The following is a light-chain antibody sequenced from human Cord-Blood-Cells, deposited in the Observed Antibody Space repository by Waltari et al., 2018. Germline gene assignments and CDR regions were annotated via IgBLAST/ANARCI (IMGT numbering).Light chain of an antibody. V-gene: IGLV2-14*01. CDR1: SSDVGGYNY. J-gene: IGLJ3*02. CDR3: SSYTSSSTWV. Sequence: QSALTQPASASGSPGQSITIPCTGTSSDVGGYNYFSWYQQHPGKAPKLMIYDVSNRPSGVSNRFSGSKSGNTASLTISGLQAEDEADYYCSSYTSSSTWVFGGGTKLTVL. CDR2: DVS.